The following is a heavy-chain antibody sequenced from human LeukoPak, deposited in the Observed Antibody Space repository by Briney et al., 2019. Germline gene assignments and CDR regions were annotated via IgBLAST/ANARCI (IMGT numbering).Heavy chain of an antibody. CDR1: GGSVSSGTYY. D-gene: IGHD2-2*01. CDR3: TRESRPFCPFAY. J-gene: IGHJ4*02. Sequence: PSETLSLTCTVSGGSVSSGTYYWSWIRQPPGEGLEWIGYIYYSGSTNYNPSLKSRVTISVDTSKNQFSLKLSSVTAADTAVYYCTRESRPFCPFAYWGQGVLVTVSS. CDR2: IYYSGST. V-gene: IGHV4-61*01.